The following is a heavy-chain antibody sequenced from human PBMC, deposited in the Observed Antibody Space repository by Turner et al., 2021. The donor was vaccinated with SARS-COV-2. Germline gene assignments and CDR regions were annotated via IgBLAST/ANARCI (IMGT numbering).Heavy chain of an antibody. CDR2: IRWHVAT. J-gene: IGHJ4*02. D-gene: IGHD1-26*01. CDR3: ARRPGSYSGFDF. Sequence: QLQLQESGLGQVRSAQNLSLTCNVLGRSFSSCTYFWGWNRHSPGKSLDWIGGIRWHVATYYNPDLNGRVTISLEASKNEFSMNLRSLTAADAAVYYCARRPGSYSGFDFWGQGLPVTVSS. V-gene: IGHV4-39*01. CDR1: GRSFSSCTYF.